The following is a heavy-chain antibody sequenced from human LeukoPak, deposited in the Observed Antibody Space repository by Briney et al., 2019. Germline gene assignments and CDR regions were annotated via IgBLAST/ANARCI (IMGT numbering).Heavy chain of an antibody. CDR3: ARTTYYYDSSGYLYYFDY. Sequence: SQTLSLTCTVSGGSITNGDYYWSWIRHHPGKGLEWIGYIHYSGNTYYNSSLKSRVTISVDTSKNQFSLKLSSVTAADTAVYYCARTTYYYDSSGYLYYFDYWGQGTLVTVSS. CDR2: IHYSGNT. CDR1: GGSITNGDYY. V-gene: IGHV4-31*03. D-gene: IGHD3-22*01. J-gene: IGHJ4*02.